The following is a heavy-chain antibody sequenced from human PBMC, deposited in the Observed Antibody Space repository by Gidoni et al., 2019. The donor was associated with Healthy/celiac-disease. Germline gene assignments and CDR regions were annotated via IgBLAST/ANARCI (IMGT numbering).Heavy chain of an antibody. J-gene: IGHJ4*02. Sequence: EVQLVESGGGLVQPGGYLRLSCAASGFTFSSYWMSWVSQAPGKGLEWVANIKQDGSEKYYVDSVKGRFTISRDNAKNSLYLQMNSLRAEDTAVYYCASCGYDYTDGIDYWGQGTLVTVSS. D-gene: IGHD5-12*01. CDR2: IKQDGSEK. V-gene: IGHV3-7*01. CDR1: GFTFSSYW. CDR3: ASCGYDYTDGIDY.